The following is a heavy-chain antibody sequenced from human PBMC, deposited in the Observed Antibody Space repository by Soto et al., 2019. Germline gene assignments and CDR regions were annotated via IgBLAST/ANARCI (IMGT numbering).Heavy chain of an antibody. CDR3: AHNRGYYDFWSGYAP. J-gene: IGHJ5*02. V-gene: IGHV2-5*02. Sequence: QITLKESGPTLVKPTQTLTLTCTFSGFSLSTSGVGVGWIRQPPGKALEWLALIYWDDDKRYSPSLKSRLTITTDTSKKQVVLTMTNMYPVDTATYYCAHNRGYYDFWSGYAPWGQGTLVTVSS. CDR1: GFSLSTSGVG. D-gene: IGHD3-3*01. CDR2: IYWDDDK.